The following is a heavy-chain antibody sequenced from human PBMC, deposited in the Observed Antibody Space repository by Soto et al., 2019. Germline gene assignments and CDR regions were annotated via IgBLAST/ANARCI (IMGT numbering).Heavy chain of an antibody. V-gene: IGHV4-31*03. Sequence: PSETLSLTCTVSGGSISSGGYYWSWIRQHPGKGLEWIGYIYYSGSTYYNPSLKSRVTISVDTSKNQFSLKLSSVTAADTAVYYCARDQQLSRPFAFDIWGQGTMVTVSS. CDR1: GGSISSGGYY. CDR2: IYYSGST. CDR3: ARDQQLSRPFAFDI. D-gene: IGHD5-18*01. J-gene: IGHJ3*02.